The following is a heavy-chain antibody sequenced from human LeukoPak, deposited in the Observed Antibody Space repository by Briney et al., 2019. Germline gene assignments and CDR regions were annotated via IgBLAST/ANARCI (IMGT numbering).Heavy chain of an antibody. CDR1: GASITSSSYY. J-gene: IGHJ4*02. D-gene: IGHD4-11*01. Sequence: SETLSLTCSVSGASITSSSYYWGWIRQPPEKGLEWIGSIYYTGGTHYSSSLKSRVTISVDTSKNQFSLKLSSVTAADTAVYYCARHGGTRITLVQVYYFDYWGQGTLVTVSS. CDR3: ARHGGTRITLVQVYYFDY. V-gene: IGHV4-39*01. CDR2: IYYTGGT.